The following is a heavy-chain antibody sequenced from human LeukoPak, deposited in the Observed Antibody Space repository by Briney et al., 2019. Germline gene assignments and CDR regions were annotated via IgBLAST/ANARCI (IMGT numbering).Heavy chain of an antibody. CDR1: GGSFSGYY. J-gene: IGHJ4*02. D-gene: IGHD1-1*01. V-gene: IGHV4-34*01. CDR2: INHSGST. Sequence: PSETLSLTCAVYGGSFSGYYWSWIRQPPGKGLEWIGEINHSGSTNYTPSLTSRVTISVDTSKNQFSLQLSTVTAADTAVYYCARGKLERLVRTFKTIWVFDYWGQGTLVTVSS. CDR3: ARGKLERLVRTFKTIWVFDY.